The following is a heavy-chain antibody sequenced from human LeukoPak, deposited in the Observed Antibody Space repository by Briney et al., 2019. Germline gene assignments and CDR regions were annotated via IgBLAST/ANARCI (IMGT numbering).Heavy chain of an antibody. Sequence: GGSLRLSCAACGFTFSSYWMSWVRQAPGKGLEWVANIKQDGSEKYYVDSVKGRFTISRDNAKNSLYLQMNSLRAEDTAVYYCAREGFAFDIWGQGTMVTVSS. V-gene: IGHV3-7*01. CDR2: IKQDGSEK. CDR3: AREGFAFDI. CDR1: GFTFSSYW. J-gene: IGHJ3*02.